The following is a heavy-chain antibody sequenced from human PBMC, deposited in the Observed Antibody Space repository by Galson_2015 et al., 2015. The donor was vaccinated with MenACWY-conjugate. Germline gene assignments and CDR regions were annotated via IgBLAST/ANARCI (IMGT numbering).Heavy chain of an antibody. V-gene: IGHV3-23*01. Sequence: PRLSCAASGFTFSSHAMSWVRQAPGKGLAWVSAISGSGGRTYYADSVKGRFTISRDNSKKMLYLQMNGLRAEDTAVYYCAKDHNHGSGSSLLDMDVWGQGTTVTVSS. CDR1: GFTFSSHA. J-gene: IGHJ6*02. D-gene: IGHD3-10*01. CDR2: ISGSGGRT. CDR3: AKDHNHGSGSSLLDMDV.